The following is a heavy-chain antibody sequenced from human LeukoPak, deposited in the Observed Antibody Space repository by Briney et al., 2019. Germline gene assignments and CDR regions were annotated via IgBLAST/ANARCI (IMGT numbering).Heavy chain of an antibody. D-gene: IGHD6-13*01. CDR2: IYYSGST. Sequence: SETLSLTCTVSGGSISSSSYYWGWIRQPPGQGLGWIGSIYYSGSTYYNPSLKSRVTISVDTSKNQFSLKLSSVTAADTAVYYCARRGVAAAGEDADFDYWGQGTLVTVSS. CDR1: GGSISSSSYY. J-gene: IGHJ4*02. V-gene: IGHV4-39*01. CDR3: ARRGVAAAGEDADFDY.